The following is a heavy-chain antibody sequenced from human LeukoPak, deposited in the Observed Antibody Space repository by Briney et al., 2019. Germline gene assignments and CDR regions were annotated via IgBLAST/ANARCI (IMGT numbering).Heavy chain of an antibody. CDR3: ARDVATISNWFDP. CDR1: RFTFSSYA. Sequence: GGSLRLSCAASRFTFSSYAMSWVRQAPGKGLEWVSTISGSGGSTYYADSVKGRFTISRDNSKNTLYLQMNSLRAEDTAVYYCARDVATISNWFDPWGQGTLVTVSS. D-gene: IGHD5-24*01. J-gene: IGHJ5*02. CDR2: ISGSGGST. V-gene: IGHV3-23*01.